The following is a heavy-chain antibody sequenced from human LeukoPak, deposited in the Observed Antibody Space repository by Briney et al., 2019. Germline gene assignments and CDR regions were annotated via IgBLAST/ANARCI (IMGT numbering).Heavy chain of an antibody. D-gene: IGHD6-19*01. Sequence: GRSLRLSCAASGFTFQQYAIHWVRQVPGKGLEWVSGINWSSAKIGYADSVKGRFTIFRDNAKNSLYLQMNSLRVEDTAVFYCTRGSGWYPDYWGQGTLVTVSS. CDR1: GFTFQQYA. V-gene: IGHV3-9*01. J-gene: IGHJ4*02. CDR3: TRGSGWYPDY. CDR2: INWSSAKI.